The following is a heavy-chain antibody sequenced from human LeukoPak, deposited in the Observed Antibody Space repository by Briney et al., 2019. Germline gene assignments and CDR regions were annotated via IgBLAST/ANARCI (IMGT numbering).Heavy chain of an antibody. D-gene: IGHD2-21*01. J-gene: IGHJ4*02. CDR3: ARSVSISPMFDY. Sequence: GASVNVSCKASGYIFTSYYMHWVRQAPGQGLEWMGWFNPNTGSTNFAQKFQGRIAMMRATSITTFYMELNSLRSDDTAVYYCARSVSISPMFDYWGQGTLIPVSS. CDR2: FNPNTGST. CDR1: GYIFTSYY. V-gene: IGHV1-2*02.